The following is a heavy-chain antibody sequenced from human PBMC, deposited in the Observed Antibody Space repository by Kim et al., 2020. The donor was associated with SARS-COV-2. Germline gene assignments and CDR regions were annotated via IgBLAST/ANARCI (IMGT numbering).Heavy chain of an antibody. V-gene: IGHV4-31*03. CDR3: ARDRVGYNWNDGLAY. CDR2: IYYSGST. CDR1: GGSISSGGYY. D-gene: IGHD1-20*01. J-gene: IGHJ4*02. Sequence: SETLSLTCTVSGGSISSGGYYWSWIRQHPGKGLEWIGYIYYSGSTYYNPSLKSRVTISVDTSKNQFSLKLSSVTAADTAVYYCARDRVGYNWNDGLAYWGQGTLVTVSS.